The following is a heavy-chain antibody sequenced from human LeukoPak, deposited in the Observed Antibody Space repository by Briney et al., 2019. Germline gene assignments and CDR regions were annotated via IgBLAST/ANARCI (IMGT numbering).Heavy chain of an antibody. V-gene: IGHV4-59*12. CDR2: IYYSGST. CDR3: ARAGRGNTIFGVVTPHYYYYYMDV. D-gene: IGHD3-3*01. Sequence: SETLSLTCTVSGGSISSYYWSWIRQPPGKGLEWIGYIYYSGSTNYNPSLKSRVTISVDTSKNQFSLKLSSVTAADTAVYYCARAGRGNTIFGVVTPHYYYYYMDVWGKGTTVTVSS. J-gene: IGHJ6*03. CDR1: GGSISSYY.